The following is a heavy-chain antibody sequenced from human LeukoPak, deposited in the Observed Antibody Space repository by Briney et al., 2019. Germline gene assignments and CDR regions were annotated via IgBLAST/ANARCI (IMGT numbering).Heavy chain of an antibody. J-gene: IGHJ6*02. Sequence: RSGGSLRFSCAASGFAFSSYEMDWVPQAPGKGLEGVSYISSSGSTIYYADSVKGRFTISTDNANHSMYLQMNSLRAEDTAVYYCARGGYNSGWGYYYYYYGMDVWGQGTTVTVSS. CDR2: ISSSGSTI. CDR3: ARGGYNSGWGYYYYYYGMDV. CDR1: GFAFSSYE. V-gene: IGHV3-48*03. D-gene: IGHD5-24*01.